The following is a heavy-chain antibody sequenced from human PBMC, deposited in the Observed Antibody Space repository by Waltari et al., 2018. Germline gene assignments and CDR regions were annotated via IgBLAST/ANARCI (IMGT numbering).Heavy chain of an antibody. Sequence: QVQLVQSGAEVKKPGSSVKVSCKASGGTFSSYAISWVRQAPGQGLEWMGGVLPIFGTANHVQKFQGRGTITTDESTSTAYRELSSLRSEDTAVYYCARGIVGATSYFDYWGQGTLVTVSS. J-gene: IGHJ4*02. CDR1: GGTFSSYA. CDR3: ARGIVGATSYFDY. V-gene: IGHV1-69*05. D-gene: IGHD1-26*01. CDR2: VLPIFGTA.